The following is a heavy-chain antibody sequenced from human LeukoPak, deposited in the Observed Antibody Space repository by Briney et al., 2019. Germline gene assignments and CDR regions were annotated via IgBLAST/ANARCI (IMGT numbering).Heavy chain of an antibody. CDR3: VGRPYYYYGMDV. V-gene: IGHV3-53*01. CDR1: GFTVNSNS. Sequence: GGSLRLSCAASGFTVNSNSMSWVRQATGKGLECVAAIYSGDSTYYPDSVKGRFSISRDNSKNTLYLQMSSLRAEDTAIYYCVGRPYYYYGMDVWGQGTTVTVSS. CDR2: IYSGDST. J-gene: IGHJ6*02.